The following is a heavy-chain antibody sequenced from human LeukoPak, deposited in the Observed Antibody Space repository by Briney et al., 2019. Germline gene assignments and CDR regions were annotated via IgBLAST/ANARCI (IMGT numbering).Heavy chain of an antibody. D-gene: IGHD3-22*01. CDR3: AKNREYYYDSSGYYYY. Sequence: GGTLSLSCAASGFTFSTNIMNWVRQAPGKGLEWVSTIGGSGDSYYADSVKGRFTFSRDNSKNTLYLQMNSLRAEDTAVYYCAKNREYYYDSSGYYYYWGQGTLVTVSS. J-gene: IGHJ4*02. V-gene: IGHV3-23*01. CDR2: IGGSGDS. CDR1: GFTFSTNI.